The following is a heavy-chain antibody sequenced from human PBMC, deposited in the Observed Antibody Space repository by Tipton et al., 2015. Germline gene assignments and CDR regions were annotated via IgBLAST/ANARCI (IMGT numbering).Heavy chain of an antibody. CDR3: ASGETTGTGTFDY. J-gene: IGHJ4*02. D-gene: IGHD1-1*01. V-gene: IGHV3-30*07. Sequence: DSVKGRFSISRDNSKNILYMQMNTLRVEVTAVYYCASGETTGTGTFDYWGQGTLVTVSS.